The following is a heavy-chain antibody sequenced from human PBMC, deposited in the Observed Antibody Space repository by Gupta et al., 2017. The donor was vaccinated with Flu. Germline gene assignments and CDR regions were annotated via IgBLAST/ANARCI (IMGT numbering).Heavy chain of an antibody. CDR3: ARSGAVSTYYYSMDV. V-gene: IGHV4-59*08. CDR2: VFYNGNT. D-gene: IGHD4-17*01. J-gene: IGHJ6*03. Sequence: WSWFRQPPGKGLEWIGYVFYNGNTNYKSSLKSRVTISVDTSKNQFSLKLSSVTAADTAVYYCARSGAVSTYYYSMDVWGKGTTVTVSS.